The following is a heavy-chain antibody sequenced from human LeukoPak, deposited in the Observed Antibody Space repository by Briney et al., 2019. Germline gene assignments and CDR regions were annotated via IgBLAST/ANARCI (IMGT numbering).Heavy chain of an antibody. J-gene: IGHJ2*01. CDR2: INHSGST. CDR1: GGSFSDYY. Sequence: PSETLSLTCAVYGGSFSDYYWSWIRQPPGKGLEWIGEINHSGSTNYNPSLKSRVTISVDTSKNQFSLKLSSVTAADTAVYYCVRAKGSYYDSSGYYPLAYWYFDLWGRGTLVTVSS. D-gene: IGHD3-22*01. V-gene: IGHV4-34*01. CDR3: VRAKGSYYDSSGYYPLAYWYFDL.